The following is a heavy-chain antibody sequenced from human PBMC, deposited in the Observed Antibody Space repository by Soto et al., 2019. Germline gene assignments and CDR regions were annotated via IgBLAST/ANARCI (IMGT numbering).Heavy chain of an antibody. CDR1: GFIFSNNA. CDR3: AISWELKPPSDC. Sequence: PGGSLRLSCAASGFIFSNNAMTWVRQAPGKGLEWVSTISSSGATTYYADSVKGRFTISRDNSKDTLYLLMSSLRVDDTAVYFCAISWELKPPSDCWGQGALVTAPQ. V-gene: IGHV3-23*01. D-gene: IGHD1-26*01. CDR2: ISSSGATT. J-gene: IGHJ4*02.